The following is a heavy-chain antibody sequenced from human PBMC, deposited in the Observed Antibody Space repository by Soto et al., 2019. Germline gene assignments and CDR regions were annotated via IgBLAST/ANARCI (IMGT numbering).Heavy chain of an antibody. CDR3: ARDRGVAPPVAGNTHYYYYMDV. Sequence: QDQLVQSGVEVKKPGASVKVSCKASGYSFTNYGITWVRQAPGQGFEWMGWISAYNGNTNYAQKFQGRVTMTTAASTSTAYLELRSLRSDDTAVYYCARDRGVAPPVAGNTHYYYYMDVWGKGITVTVSS. J-gene: IGHJ6*03. CDR1: GYSFTNYG. V-gene: IGHV1-18*01. D-gene: IGHD6-19*01. CDR2: ISAYNGNT.